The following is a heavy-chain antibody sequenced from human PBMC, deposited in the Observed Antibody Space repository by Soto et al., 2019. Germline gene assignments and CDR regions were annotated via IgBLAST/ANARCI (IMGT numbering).Heavy chain of an antibody. CDR2: IYYSGST. CDR1: GGTLRVYC. D-gene: IGHD3-10*01. Sequence: VAGGTLRVYCGSWIRPPPGKGLEWIGYIYYSGSTNYNPSLKSRVTISVDTSKNQFSLKLSSVTAADTAVYYCARARAFAEYLPFYYYYYGMDVWGQGTTVTVSS. V-gene: IGHV4-59*01. J-gene: IGHJ6*02. CDR3: ARARAFAEYLPFYYYYYGMDV.